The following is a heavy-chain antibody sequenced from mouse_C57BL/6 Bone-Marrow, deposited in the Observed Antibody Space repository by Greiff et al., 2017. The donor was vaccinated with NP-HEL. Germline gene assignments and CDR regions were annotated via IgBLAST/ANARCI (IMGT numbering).Heavy chain of an antibody. Sequence: VQLKQSGAELVRPGASVKLSCTASGFNIKDDYMHWVKQRPEQGLEWIGWIDPENGDTEYASKFQGKATITADTSSNTAYLQLSSLTSEDTAVYYCTTPIHYGSSSAWFAYWGHGTLVTVSA. CDR1: GFNIKDDY. CDR2: IDPENGDT. CDR3: TTPIHYGSSSAWFAY. D-gene: IGHD1-1*01. J-gene: IGHJ3*01. V-gene: IGHV14-4*01.